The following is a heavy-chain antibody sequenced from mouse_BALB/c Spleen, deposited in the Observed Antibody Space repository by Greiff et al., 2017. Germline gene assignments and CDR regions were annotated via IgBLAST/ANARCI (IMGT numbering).Heavy chain of an antibody. V-gene: IGHV3-2*02. CDR1: GYSITSDYA. J-gene: IGHJ1*01. CDR2: ISYSGST. CDR3: ASYYYGSNSYWYFDV. Sequence: EVQLQESGPGLVKPSQSLSLTCTVTGYSITSDYAWNWIRQFPGNKLEWMGYISYSGSTSYNPSLKSRISITRDTSKNQFFLQLNSVTTEDTATYYCASYYYGSNSYWYFDVWGAGTTGTVSS. D-gene: IGHD1-1*01.